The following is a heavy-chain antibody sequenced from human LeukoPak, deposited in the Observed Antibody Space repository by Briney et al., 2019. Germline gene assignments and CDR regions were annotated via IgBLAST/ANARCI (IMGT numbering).Heavy chain of an antibody. V-gene: IGHV4-31*03. Sequence: SQTLSLTCTVSGGSISRGGYYWSWIRQHPGKGLEWIGYIYYSGSTYYNPSLKSRVTISVDTSKNQVSLRLSSVTAADTALYYCARHRSPSSLSFFDIWGQGMLVIVSS. D-gene: IGHD2-2*01. CDR2: IYYSGST. CDR1: GGSISRGGYY. CDR3: ARHRSPSSLSFFDI. J-gene: IGHJ4*02.